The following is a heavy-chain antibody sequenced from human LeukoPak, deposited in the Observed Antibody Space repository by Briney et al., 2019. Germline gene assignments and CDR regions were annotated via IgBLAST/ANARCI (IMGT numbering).Heavy chain of an antibody. CDR1: GGSISNNGYY. J-gene: IGHJ3*02. Sequence: PSETLSLTCTVSGGSISNNGYYWSWIRHPPGKALEWIGHIYYTGSTYYNPSLKSRVTISVDRSKNQFSLKLRSVTAADTAVYYCARDTRDAFDIWGQGTMVTVSS. CDR2: IYYTGST. V-gene: IGHV4-30-2*01. CDR3: ARDTRDAFDI.